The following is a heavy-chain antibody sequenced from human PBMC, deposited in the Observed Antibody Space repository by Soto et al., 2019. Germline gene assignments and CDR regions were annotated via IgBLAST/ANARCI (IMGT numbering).Heavy chain of an antibody. CDR1: GYTFTSYG. Sequence: ASVKVSCKASGYTFTSYGISWVRQAPGQGLEWMGWISAYNGNTNYAQKLQGRVTMTTDTSTSTAYMELRSLRSDDTAVYYCARGEDDYAEAYYFDYWGQGTLVTVSS. J-gene: IGHJ4*02. V-gene: IGHV1-18*01. D-gene: IGHD3-16*01. CDR3: ARGEDDYAEAYYFDY. CDR2: ISAYNGNT.